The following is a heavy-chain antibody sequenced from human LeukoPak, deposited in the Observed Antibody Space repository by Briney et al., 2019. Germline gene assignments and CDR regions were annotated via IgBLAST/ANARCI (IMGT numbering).Heavy chain of an antibody. CDR1: GFSFSSSA. V-gene: IGHV3-23*01. Sequence: PGGSLRLSCAASGFSFSSSAMTWVRRAPGQGLEWVSTITGSDDRTYYANVVKGRFTITRDYSKNTLHLQMNSLRVEDTATYYCAKGPQLGSGYHPDYWGQGTLVTVSS. J-gene: IGHJ4*02. D-gene: IGHD3-22*01. CDR2: ITGSDDRT. CDR3: AKGPQLGSGYHPDY.